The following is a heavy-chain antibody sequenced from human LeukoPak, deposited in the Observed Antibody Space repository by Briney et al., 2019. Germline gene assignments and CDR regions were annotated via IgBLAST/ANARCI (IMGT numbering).Heavy chain of an antibody. CDR3: AGSPKYSSSWFEYFQH. D-gene: IGHD6-13*01. J-gene: IGHJ1*01. CDR2: ISHDGSNK. V-gene: IGHV3-30*01. CDR1: GFTFSSYA. Sequence: GGSLRLSCAASGFTFSSYAMHWVRQAPGRGLEWVAAISHDGSNKYHADSVKGRFTISRDNSKNTVYLQMNSLRAEDTAVYFCAGSPKYSSSWFEYFQHWGQGTLVTVSS.